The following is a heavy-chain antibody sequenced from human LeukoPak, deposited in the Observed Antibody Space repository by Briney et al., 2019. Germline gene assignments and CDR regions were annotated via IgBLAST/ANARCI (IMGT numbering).Heavy chain of an antibody. CDR1: GYTFTSYD. Sequence: ASVKVSCKASGYTFTSYDINWVRQATGQGLEWMGWMNPNSGKPAYAQKFQGRVPMTRNTSISTAYMELSSLRSEDTAVYYCAITPGYCSSTSCYYYYYGMDVWGQGTTVTVSS. J-gene: IGHJ6*02. D-gene: IGHD2-2*01. V-gene: IGHV1-8*01. CDR3: AITPGYCSSTSCYYYYYGMDV. CDR2: MNPNSGKP.